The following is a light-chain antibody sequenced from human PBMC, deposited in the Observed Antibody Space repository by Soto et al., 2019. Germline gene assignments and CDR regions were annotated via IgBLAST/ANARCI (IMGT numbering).Light chain of an antibody. CDR1: QGISSY. J-gene: IGKJ2*01. CDR3: QQYYSYPPGT. V-gene: IGKV1-8*01. Sequence: AIRMTQSPSSLSASTGDRVTITCRASQGISSYLAWYQQKPGKAPKLLIYAASTLRSGVPSRFSGSGSGTDFTLTISCLQSEDFATYYCQQYYSYPPGTFGQGTKLEIK. CDR2: AAS.